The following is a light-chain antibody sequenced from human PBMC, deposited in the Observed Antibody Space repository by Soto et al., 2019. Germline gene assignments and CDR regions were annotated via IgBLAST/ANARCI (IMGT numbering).Light chain of an antibody. Sequence: EIVLSQSPGTLSLSPGERATISCRASRTVDSTYLAWYQQKAGQAPRLLIYAVSTRATGIPDRFSGSGSGTDFTLTISRLEPEDFAVYHCQQYVGSSRTFGQWTKVDIK. J-gene: IGKJ1*01. V-gene: IGKV3-20*01. CDR2: AVS. CDR1: RTVDSTY. CDR3: QQYVGSSRT.